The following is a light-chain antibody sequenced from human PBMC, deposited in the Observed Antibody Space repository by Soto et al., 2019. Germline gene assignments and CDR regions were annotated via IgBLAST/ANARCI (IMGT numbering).Light chain of an antibody. Sequence: EIVLTQSPATLSSSPGERATLSCRASQTVFSRLAWYQHKPGQAPRLLIYESSKRATGLPARFSGSGFGTDFTLTISSLEPEDFAVYYCHQSRSWPRTFGPGTKVDIK. J-gene: IGKJ1*01. V-gene: IGKV3-11*01. CDR2: ESS. CDR1: QTVFSR. CDR3: HQSRSWPRT.